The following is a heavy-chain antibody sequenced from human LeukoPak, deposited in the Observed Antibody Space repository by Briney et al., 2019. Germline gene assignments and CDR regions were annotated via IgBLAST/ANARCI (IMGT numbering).Heavy chain of an antibody. Sequence: PSETLSLTCTVSGGAISSYYWSWIRQPPGKGLEWIGYIYYSGSTNYNPSLKSRVTISVDTSKNQFSLRLTSVTPADTAVYYCAREAQGRSLPLYYFDSWGQGTLVSV. CDR2: IYYSGST. CDR3: AREAQGRSLPLYYFDS. J-gene: IGHJ4*01. CDR1: GGAISSYY. V-gene: IGHV4-59*01. D-gene: IGHD2-8*01.